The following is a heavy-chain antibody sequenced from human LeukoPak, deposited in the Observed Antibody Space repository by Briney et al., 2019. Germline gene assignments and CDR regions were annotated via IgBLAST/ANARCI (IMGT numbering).Heavy chain of an antibody. CDR2: ISYDGSNK. CDR1: GFTFSSYA. D-gene: IGHD6-6*01. CDR3: AREPHSSCFDY. Sequence: GGSLRLSCAASGFTFSSYAMHWVRQAPGKVLGWVAVISYDGSNKYYADSVKGRFTISRDNSKNTLYLQMNSLRAVDTAVYYCAREPHSSCFDYWGQGTLVTVSS. V-gene: IGHV3-30*04. J-gene: IGHJ4*02.